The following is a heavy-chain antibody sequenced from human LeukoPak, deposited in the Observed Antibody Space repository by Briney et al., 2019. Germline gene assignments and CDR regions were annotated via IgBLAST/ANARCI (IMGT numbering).Heavy chain of an antibody. CDR2: IYYSGST. Sequence: PSETLSLTCTVSGGSIRSYYWSWIRQPPGKGLEWIGYIYYSGSTNYNPSLKSRVTISVDTSKNQFSLKLSSMTAADTAVYYCARYYYDSSGYFDYWGQGTLVTVSS. CDR3: ARYYYDSSGYFDY. D-gene: IGHD3-22*01. J-gene: IGHJ4*02. CDR1: GGSIRSYY. V-gene: IGHV4-59*01.